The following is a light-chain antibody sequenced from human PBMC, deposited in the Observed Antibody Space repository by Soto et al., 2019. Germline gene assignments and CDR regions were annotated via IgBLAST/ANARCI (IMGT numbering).Light chain of an antibody. Sequence: EIVLTQSPGTLSLSPGERATLSCRASQSVSSSSLAWYQQKPGQAPRLLIYGASSRATGIPDRFSGSGSGTDFTLTISRREPEDYAVYYCQQYGSSPRAFGQVTKVEIK. CDR2: GAS. J-gene: IGKJ1*01. CDR1: QSVSSSS. CDR3: QQYGSSPRA. V-gene: IGKV3-20*01.